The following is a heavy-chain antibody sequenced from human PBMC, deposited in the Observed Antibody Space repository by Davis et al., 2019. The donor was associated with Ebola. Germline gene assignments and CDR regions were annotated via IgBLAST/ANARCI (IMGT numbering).Heavy chain of an antibody. Sequence: SETLSLTCAVYGGSFSGYYWSWIRQPPGKGLEWIGEINHSGSTNYNPSLKSRVTISVDTSKNQFSLKLSSVTAADTAVYYCASSSRSRYSYDMDVWGQGTTVTVSS. V-gene: IGHV4-34*01. CDR1: GGSFSGYY. CDR2: INHSGST. J-gene: IGHJ6*02. CDR3: ASSSRSRYSYDMDV. D-gene: IGHD6-13*01.